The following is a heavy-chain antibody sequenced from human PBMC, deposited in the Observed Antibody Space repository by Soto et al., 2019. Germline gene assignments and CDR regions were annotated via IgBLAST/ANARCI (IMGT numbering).Heavy chain of an antibody. V-gene: IGHV4-34*01. Sequence: PSETLSLTCAVYGGSFSGYYWSWIRQPPGKGLEWIGEINHSGSTNYNPSLKSRVTISVDTSKNQFSLKLSSVTAADTAVYYCARVRCTNALCPLDYWGQGALVTVSS. J-gene: IGHJ4*02. CDR3: ARVRCTNALCPLDY. D-gene: IGHD2-8*01. CDR2: INHSGST. CDR1: GGSFSGYY.